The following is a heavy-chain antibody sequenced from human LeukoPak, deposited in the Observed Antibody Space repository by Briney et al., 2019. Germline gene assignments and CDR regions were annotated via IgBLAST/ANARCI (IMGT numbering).Heavy chain of an antibody. CDR2: VKSKADGGTT. D-gene: IGHD3-9*01. CDR3: TTEGYNILTNYIDAFDI. Sequence: PGGSLRLSCAASAFTFSNAWMSWVRQTPGKGLEWVGRVKSKADGGTTDYAAPVKGRFTISRDDSKNTLYLQMNSLKIEDTAVYYCTTEGYNILTNYIDAFDIWGQGTMVTVSS. J-gene: IGHJ3*02. CDR1: AFTFSNAW. V-gene: IGHV3-15*01.